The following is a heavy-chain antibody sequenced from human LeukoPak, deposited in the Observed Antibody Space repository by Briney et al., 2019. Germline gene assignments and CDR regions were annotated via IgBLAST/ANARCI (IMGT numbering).Heavy chain of an antibody. D-gene: IGHD6-19*01. V-gene: IGHV4-59*01. CDR3: SSSGWYNWFDP. CDR1: GGSISSYY. CDR2: IYYSGST. Sequence: SETLSLTCTVSGGSISSYYWSWIRQPPGKGLEWIGYIYYSGSTNYNPPLKSRVTISVDTSKNQFSLKLSSVTAADTAVYYCSSSGWYNWFDPWGQGTLVTVSS. J-gene: IGHJ5*02.